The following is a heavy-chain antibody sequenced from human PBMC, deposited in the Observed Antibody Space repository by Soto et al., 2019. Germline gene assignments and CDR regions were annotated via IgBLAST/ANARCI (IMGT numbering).Heavy chain of an antibody. CDR3: ARSNYYDSSGYYFSPNDAFDI. V-gene: IGHV3-53*01. CDR1: GFTVSSNY. D-gene: IGHD3-22*01. J-gene: IGHJ3*02. Sequence: GGSLRLSCAASGFTVSSNYMSWVRQAPGKGLEWVSVIYSGGSTYYADSVKGRFTISRDNSKNTLYLQMNSLRAEDTAVYYCARSNYYDSSGYYFSPNDAFDIWGQGTMVTVSS. CDR2: IYSGGST.